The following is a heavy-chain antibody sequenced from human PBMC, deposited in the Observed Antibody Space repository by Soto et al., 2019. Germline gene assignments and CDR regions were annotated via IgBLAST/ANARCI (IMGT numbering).Heavy chain of an antibody. V-gene: IGHV1-18*01. D-gene: IGHD2-15*01. CDR3: ARRVAVAPVYDAYDI. CDR2: ISANNVNT. Sequence: ASVKVSCKASGFTFTIYVITWVRHAPGQGLEWMGWISANNVNTHYAQKFQGRVTMTTDTSTSTAYMELRSLRSDDTAVYYCARRVAVAPVYDAYDIWGQGTMVTVSS. CDR1: GFTFTIYV. J-gene: IGHJ3*02.